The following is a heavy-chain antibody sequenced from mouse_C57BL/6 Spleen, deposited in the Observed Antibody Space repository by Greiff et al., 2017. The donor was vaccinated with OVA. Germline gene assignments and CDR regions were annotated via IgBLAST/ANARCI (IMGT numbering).Heavy chain of an antibody. CDR1: GFTFSSYA. D-gene: IGHD1-1*02. CDR3: TRDGGGNTWFAY. Sequence: EVQGVESGEGLVKPGGSLKLSCAASGFTFSSYAMSWVRQTPEKRLEWVAYISSGGDYIYYADTVKGRFTISRDNARNTLYLQMSSLKSEDTAMYYCTRDGGGNTWFAYWGQGTLVTVSA. CDR2: ISSGGDYI. J-gene: IGHJ3*01. V-gene: IGHV5-9-1*02.